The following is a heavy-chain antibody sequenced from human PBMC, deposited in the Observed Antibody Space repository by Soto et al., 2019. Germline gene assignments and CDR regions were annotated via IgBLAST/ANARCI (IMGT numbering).Heavy chain of an antibody. Sequence: QVQLQQWGAGLLKPSETLSLTCAVYGGSFSGYYWTWIRQAPGKGLEWIGEIHHCGGSNYNSSLKSRVTISVDTSKNQFSLILYSVTAADTAVYYCARDRQYYQFWSGCQNEGPCAMDVWGQGTTVTVSS. CDR1: GGSFSGYY. D-gene: IGHD3-3*02. V-gene: IGHV4-34*02. CDR3: ARDRQYYQFWSGCQNEGPCAMDV. CDR2: IHHCGGS. J-gene: IGHJ6*02.